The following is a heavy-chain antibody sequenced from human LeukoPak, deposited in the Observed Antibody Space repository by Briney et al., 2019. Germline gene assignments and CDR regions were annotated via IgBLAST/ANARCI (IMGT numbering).Heavy chain of an antibody. D-gene: IGHD6-13*01. CDR2: ISSDGSDK. Sequence: GGSLRLSCAASGFTFSSYGMHWVRQAPGKGLEWVAVISSDGSDKYYADSVKGRFTISRDNSNNTLYLQMNSLRAEDTAVYYCANSHSNIWYYFDYWGQGTLVTVSS. CDR3: ANSHSNIWYYFDY. J-gene: IGHJ4*02. CDR1: GFTFSSYG. V-gene: IGHV3-30*18.